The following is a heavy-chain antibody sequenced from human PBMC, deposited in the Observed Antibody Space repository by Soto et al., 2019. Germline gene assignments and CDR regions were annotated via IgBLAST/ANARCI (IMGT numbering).Heavy chain of an antibody. CDR3: ARTRDLGYSSGWYPD. CDR2: IYSGGST. D-gene: IGHD6-19*01. J-gene: IGHJ4*02. CDR1: GFTVSSNY. V-gene: IGHV3-53*04. Sequence: GGSLRLSCAASGFTVSSNYMSWVRQAPGKGLEWVSVIYSGGSTYYADSVKGRFTISRHNSKNTLYLQMNSLRAEDTAVYYCARTRDLGYSSGWYPDWGQGTLVTVSS.